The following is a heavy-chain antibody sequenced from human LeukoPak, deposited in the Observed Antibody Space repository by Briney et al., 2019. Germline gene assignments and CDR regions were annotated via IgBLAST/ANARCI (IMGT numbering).Heavy chain of an antibody. CDR1: GFTFSSYA. V-gene: IGHV3-7*01. J-gene: IGHJ4*02. Sequence: GGSLRLSCAASGFTFSSYAMSWVRQAPGKGLEWVANIKQDGSEKYYVDSVRGRFTISRDNAKNSLYLQMNSLRAADTAVYYCARAEYYDFWSAYYPDYWGQGTLVTVSS. D-gene: IGHD3-3*01. CDR3: ARAEYYDFWSAYYPDY. CDR2: IKQDGSEK.